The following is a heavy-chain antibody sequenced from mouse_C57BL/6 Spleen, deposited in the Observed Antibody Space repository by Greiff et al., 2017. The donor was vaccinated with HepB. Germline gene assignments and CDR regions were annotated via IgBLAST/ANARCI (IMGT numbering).Heavy chain of an antibody. D-gene: IGHD2-4*01. V-gene: IGHV1-15*01. CDR3: TRGGSTMIRRWFAY. Sequence: QVQLQQSGAELVRPGASVTLSCKASGYTFTDYEMHWVKQTPVHGLEWIGAIDPETGGTAYNQKFKGKAILTADKSSSTAYMELRSLTSEDSAVYYCTRGGSTMIRRWFAYWGQGTLVTVSA. J-gene: IGHJ3*01. CDR1: GYTFTDYE. CDR2: IDPETGGT.